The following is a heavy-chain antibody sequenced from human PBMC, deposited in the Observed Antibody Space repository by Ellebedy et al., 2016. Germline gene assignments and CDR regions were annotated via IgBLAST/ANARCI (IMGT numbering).Heavy chain of an antibody. Sequence: GESLKISXKGSGYSFTSYWISWVRQMPGKGLEWLGRIDPSDSYTNYSPSFQGHVTISADKSISTAYLQWSSLKASDTAMYYCFVSLEPLGYCSGGSCYHKVYYGMDVWGQGTTVTVSS. D-gene: IGHD2-15*01. CDR3: FVSLEPLGYCSGGSCYHKVYYGMDV. CDR2: IDPSDSYT. CDR1: GYSFTSYW. J-gene: IGHJ6*02. V-gene: IGHV5-10-1*01.